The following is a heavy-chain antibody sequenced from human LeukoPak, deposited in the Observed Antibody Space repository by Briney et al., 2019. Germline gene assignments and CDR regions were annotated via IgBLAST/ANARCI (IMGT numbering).Heavy chain of an antibody. Sequence: GGSLRLSCAASGFTFDDFVMCWVRQAPGKGLEWVSGINWNGGSTGYADSVKGRFTISRDNAKNSLYLQMNSLRAEDTALYYCARDWFTRLGELSPDRAFDSWGQGTLVTVSS. D-gene: IGHD3-16*02. V-gene: IGHV3-20*04. J-gene: IGHJ4*02. CDR3: ARDWFTRLGELSPDRAFDS. CDR2: INWNGGST. CDR1: GFTFDDFV.